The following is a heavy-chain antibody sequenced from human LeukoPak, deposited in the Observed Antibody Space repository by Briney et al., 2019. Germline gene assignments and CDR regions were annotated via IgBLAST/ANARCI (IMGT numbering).Heavy chain of an antibody. J-gene: IGHJ4*02. CDR1: GVTFYDYV. Sequence: PGGSLRLSCAASGVTFYDYVMHCVRHAPGKGLECVSLISGDGGSTYYADSEKGRFTISRDNSKNSLYLQMNSLRTEDTALYYCAKDSQYSSGWYDYWGQGTLVTVSS. CDR2: ISGDGGST. D-gene: IGHD6-19*01. V-gene: IGHV3-43*02. CDR3: AKDSQYSSGWYDY.